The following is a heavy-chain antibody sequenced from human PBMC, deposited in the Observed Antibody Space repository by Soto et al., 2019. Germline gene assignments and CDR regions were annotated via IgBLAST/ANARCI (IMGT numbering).Heavy chain of an antibody. D-gene: IGHD4-4*01. Sequence: QVQLQESGPGLVKPSQTLSLTCTVSGGSIRSSDYYWSWIRQPPGKGLEWIGYVYYSESAYYNPSLQSRGFISIDTSKNQFSLTLSSVTAADTAVYYCARVIMTVTGTSGFDSWGQGTLVTVSS. CDR2: VYYSESA. J-gene: IGHJ4*02. CDR3: ARVIMTVTGTSGFDS. V-gene: IGHV4-30-4*01. CDR1: GGSIRSSDYY.